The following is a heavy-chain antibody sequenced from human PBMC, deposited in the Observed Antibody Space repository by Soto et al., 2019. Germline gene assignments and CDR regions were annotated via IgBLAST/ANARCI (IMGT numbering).Heavy chain of an antibody. Sequence: QVQLQESGPGLVKPSQTLSLTCTVSGGSISSGGYYWSWIRQHPGKGLEWIGYIYYSGSTYYNPSLKSRVTISVDTSKNQFSLKLSSVTAADTAVYYCARDGLQDSVGDYGMDVWGQGTTVTVSS. J-gene: IGHJ6*02. CDR2: IYYSGST. D-gene: IGHD4-4*01. CDR1: GGSISSGGYY. V-gene: IGHV4-31*03. CDR3: ARDGLQDSVGDYGMDV.